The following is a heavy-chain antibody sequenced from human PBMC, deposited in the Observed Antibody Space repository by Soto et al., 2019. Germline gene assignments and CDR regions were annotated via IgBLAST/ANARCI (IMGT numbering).Heavy chain of an antibody. D-gene: IGHD2-8*02. V-gene: IGHV1-8*02. J-gene: IGHJ4*02. CDR3: ARGGSYWARRHYFDS. CDR1: GYTFTSYD. Sequence: QVQLVQSGAEMKKPGASVKVSCKASGYTFTSYDINWVRQAAGQGPEGMGSVTPGNGDTAFAQKYQGRVTVTSNTSMSTVYMELSNLRSDDTAVYYCARGGSYWARRHYFDSWGQGTLVTVSS. CDR2: VTPGNGDT.